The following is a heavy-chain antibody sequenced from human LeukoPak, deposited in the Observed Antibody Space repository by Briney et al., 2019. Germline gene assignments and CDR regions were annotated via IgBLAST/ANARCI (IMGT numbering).Heavy chain of an antibody. CDR1: GGSITNYY. D-gene: IGHD6-19*01. CDR3: ARSSDSSGWYGGGIFDY. J-gene: IGHJ4*02. V-gene: IGHV4-4*07. Sequence: SETLSLTCTVSGGSITNYYWNWIRQPAGKGLEWIGRIYISGSTNYNPSLESRVTVSLDTSDNQFSLRLSSVTAADTAVYYCARSSDSSGWYGGGIFDYWGQGTLVTVSS. CDR2: IYISGST.